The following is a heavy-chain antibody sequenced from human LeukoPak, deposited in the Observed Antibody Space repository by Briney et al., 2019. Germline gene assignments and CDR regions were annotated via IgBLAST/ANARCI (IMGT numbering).Heavy chain of an antibody. J-gene: IGHJ1*01. D-gene: IGHD3-3*01. CDR2: IASDGSST. CDR1: GFTFSSYW. CDR3: VRDFDFWSGYYHLFQH. V-gene: IGHV3-74*01. Sequence: GGSLRLSCAASGFTFSSYWVNWVRQAPGKGLVWVSRIASDGSSTSYADSVKGRFTISRDNAKNTLYLQMSSLRAEDTAVYYCVRDFDFWSGYYHLFQHWGQGTLVTVSS.